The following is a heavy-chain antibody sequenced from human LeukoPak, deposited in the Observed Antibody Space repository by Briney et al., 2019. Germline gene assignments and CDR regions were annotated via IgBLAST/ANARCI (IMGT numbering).Heavy chain of an antibody. CDR2: ISAYNGNT. CDR3: ARDLGTTGTVSFDY. V-gene: IGHV1-18*01. D-gene: IGHD1-1*01. J-gene: IGHJ4*02. Sequence: GASVKVSCKASGYTFTSYDINWVRQATGQGLEWMGWISAYNGNTNYAQKLQGRVTMTTDTSTSTAYMELRSLRSDDTAVYYCARDLGTTGTVSFDYWGQGTLVTVSS. CDR1: GYTFTSYD.